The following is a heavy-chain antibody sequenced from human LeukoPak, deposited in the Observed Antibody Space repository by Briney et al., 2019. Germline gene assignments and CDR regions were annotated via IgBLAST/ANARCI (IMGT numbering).Heavy chain of an antibody. CDR2: ISGSGNTA. Sequence: GGSLRLSCAASGFTFSSYAMSWVRQAPGKGLEWVSSISGSGNTAYYADSVKGRFTLSRDNSKSTLYLQMNSLRAEGTAVYYCAKQAGYSGSYSNYWGQGTLVTFSS. V-gene: IGHV3-23*01. CDR1: GFTFSSYA. J-gene: IGHJ4*02. D-gene: IGHD1-26*01. CDR3: AKQAGYSGSYSNY.